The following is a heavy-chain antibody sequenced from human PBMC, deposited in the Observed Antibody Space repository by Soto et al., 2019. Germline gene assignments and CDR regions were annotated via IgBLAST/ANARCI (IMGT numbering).Heavy chain of an antibody. CDR1: GGAISSGTNY. J-gene: IGHJ4*02. V-gene: IGHV4-39*01. D-gene: IGHD2-8*01. CDR3: GRMVYATGLYHFDY. CDR2: IYFRGST. Sequence: QLHLQESGPGLVEPSETLSLTCSVSGGAISSGTNYWGWVRRAPGKVLEWIGNIYFRGSTYYNPSLNSRFIIAVDASKNQFSLKLRSVTAADTAVYYCGRMVYATGLYHFDYWGPGALVTVSA.